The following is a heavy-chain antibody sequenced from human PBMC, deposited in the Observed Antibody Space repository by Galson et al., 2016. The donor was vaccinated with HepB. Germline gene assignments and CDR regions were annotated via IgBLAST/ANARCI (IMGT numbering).Heavy chain of an antibody. J-gene: IGHJ4*02. CDR3: ARDPKVIHGDNANVGGSDH. CDR2: ISGYNGNT. D-gene: IGHD4-17*01. CDR1: GYSFTSYA. Sequence: CKASGYSFTSYAFSWVRQAPGQRPEWMGWISGYNGNTKYAQKFQGRVTMTADTWTNTSYMELRSLRSDDTAVYYCARDPKVIHGDNANVGGSDHWGQGTLVTVSS. V-gene: IGHV1-18*01.